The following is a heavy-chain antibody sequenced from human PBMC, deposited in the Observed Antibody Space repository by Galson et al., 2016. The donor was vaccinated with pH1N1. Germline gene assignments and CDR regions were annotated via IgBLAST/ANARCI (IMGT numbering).Heavy chain of an antibody. CDR1: GGSIRSGDYY. CDR3: ARSFISYNFLTVYYWSAVDI. Sequence: TLSLTCTVSGGSIRSGDYYWNWIRQSPGKGLEWIGYISYSGRTWDNPSLKSRLTISQDASKNQLSLNLSSVTAADTAVYYCARSFISYNFLTVYYWSAVDIWGQGTMVTVSS. CDR2: ISYSGRT. V-gene: IGHV4-30-4*08. D-gene: IGHD3/OR15-3a*01. J-gene: IGHJ3*02.